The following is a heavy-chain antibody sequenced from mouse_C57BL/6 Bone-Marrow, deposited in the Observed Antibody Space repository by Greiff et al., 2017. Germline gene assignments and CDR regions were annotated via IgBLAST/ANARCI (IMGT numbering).Heavy chain of an antibody. CDR2: LSSGGSYT. D-gene: IGHD3-2*02. CDR1: GFTFSSYG. Sequence: EVQLVESGGDLVKPGGSLKLSCAASGFTFSSYGMSWVRQTPDKRLEWVATLSSGGSYTYYPDSVKGRFTISRDNAKNTLYLQMSSLKSEDTAMYYCARQLRLRGDYWGQGTSVTVSS. J-gene: IGHJ4*01. CDR3: ARQLRLRGDY. V-gene: IGHV5-6*01.